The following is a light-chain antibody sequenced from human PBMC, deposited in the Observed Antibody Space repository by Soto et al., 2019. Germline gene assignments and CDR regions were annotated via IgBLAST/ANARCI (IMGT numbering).Light chain of an antibody. V-gene: IGKV1-9*01. Sequence: DIPLTQSPSFLSASVGDRVTITCRASQGINDYLAWYQQKPGKAPKLLIYASSTFQSEVPSRFSGSASWTEFTLTISSMQPEDFATYYCQHFNTYPLTFGGGTKVEVK. CDR3: QHFNTYPLT. J-gene: IGKJ4*01. CDR2: ASS. CDR1: QGINDY.